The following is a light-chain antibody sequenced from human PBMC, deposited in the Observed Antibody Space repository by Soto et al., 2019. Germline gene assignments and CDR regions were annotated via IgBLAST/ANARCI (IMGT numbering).Light chain of an antibody. CDR1: SSNIGINK. J-gene: IGLJ2*01. Sequence: QSVLTQPASASGTPGQRVTISCSGSSSNIGINKVNWYQQLPGTAPKLLIYSNNRRPSGVPDRFSGSKSGTSASLAISGLQSEDEADYYCAAWDDSLNVYVVFGGGTKLTVL. V-gene: IGLV1-44*01. CDR3: AAWDDSLNVYVV. CDR2: SNN.